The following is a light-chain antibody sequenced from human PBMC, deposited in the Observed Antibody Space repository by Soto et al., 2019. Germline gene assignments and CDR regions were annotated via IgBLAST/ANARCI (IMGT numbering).Light chain of an antibody. CDR1: QSVSSY. J-gene: IGKJ2*01. Sequence: EIVLTQSPATLSLSPGERATLSCRASQSVSSYLAWYQQKPSQAPRHLIYDASNRATGIPARFSGSGSGTDFTLTISSLEPEDFAVYYCQQRSNWPPNTFGQGTKLEIK. V-gene: IGKV3-11*01. CDR3: QQRSNWPPNT. CDR2: DAS.